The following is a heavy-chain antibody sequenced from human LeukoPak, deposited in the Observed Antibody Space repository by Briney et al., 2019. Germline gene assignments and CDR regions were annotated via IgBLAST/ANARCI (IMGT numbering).Heavy chain of an antibody. D-gene: IGHD6-6*01. Sequence: PSETLSLTCAVYGGSFSSYYWSWIRQPPGKGLEWIGEINHSGSTNYNPSLKSRVTISVDTSKNQFSLKLSSVTAADTAVYYCARVEYSSSCNYWGQGTLVTVSS. J-gene: IGHJ4*02. CDR3: ARVEYSSSCNY. CDR2: INHSGST. V-gene: IGHV4-34*01. CDR1: GGSFSSYY.